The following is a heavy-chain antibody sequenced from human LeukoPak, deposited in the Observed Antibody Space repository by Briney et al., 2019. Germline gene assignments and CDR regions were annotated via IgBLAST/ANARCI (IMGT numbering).Heavy chain of an antibody. Sequence: ETLSLTCAVYGGSFSGYYWSWIRQPPGKGLEWVSAVSGGGGNTNYADSVKGRFTISRDNSKNTLYLQMNSLRAEDTAVYYCAKAYSDGWYYFDNWGQGTLVTVSS. V-gene: IGHV3-23*01. CDR1: GGSFSGYY. CDR3: AKAYSDGWYYFDN. J-gene: IGHJ4*02. CDR2: VSGGGGNT. D-gene: IGHD6-19*01.